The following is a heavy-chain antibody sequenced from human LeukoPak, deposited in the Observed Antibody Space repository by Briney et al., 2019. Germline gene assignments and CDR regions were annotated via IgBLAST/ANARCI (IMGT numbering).Heavy chain of an antibody. CDR1: GGSISSGSYY. J-gene: IGHJ5*02. V-gene: IGHV4-61*02. CDR3: AREPVITMIVVVPEGIYP. Sequence: PSETLSLTCTVSGGSISSGSYYWTWIRQPAGKGLEWIGRIYASGSTNYNPSLKSRVTISVDTSKNQFSLKLSSVTAADTAVYYCAREPVITMIVVVPEGIYPWGQGTLVTVSS. CDR2: IYASGST. D-gene: IGHD3-22*01.